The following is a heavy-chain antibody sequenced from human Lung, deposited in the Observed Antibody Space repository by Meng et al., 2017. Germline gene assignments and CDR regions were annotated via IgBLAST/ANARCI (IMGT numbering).Heavy chain of an antibody. CDR1: GGYFSDSY. V-gene: IGHV4-34*01. Sequence: QVPPPQVGVGLLKPSETPSLTCAVYGGYFSDSYWNGIRQTPGKGLEWIGEINRRGSINYNPSLKSRVTISLDTSKNQFSLKLNSVTAADTAIYYCARRNCIPGGGLFRKLDCYGMDVWGQGTTVTVSS. D-gene: IGHD6-13*01. J-gene: IGHJ6*02. CDR2: INRRGSI. CDR3: ARRNCIPGGGLFRKLDCYGMDV.